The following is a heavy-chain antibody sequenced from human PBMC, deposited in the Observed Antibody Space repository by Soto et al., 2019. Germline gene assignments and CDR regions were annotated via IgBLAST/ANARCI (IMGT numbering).Heavy chain of an antibody. CDR3: ARKRRTNGDTNWFGP. CDR1: GGTFSSYT. V-gene: IGHV1-69*02. D-gene: IGHD2-8*01. CDR2: IIPILGIA. J-gene: IGHJ5*02. Sequence: SVKVSCKASGGTFSSYTISWVRQAPGQGLEWMGRIIPILGIANYAQKFQGRVTITADKSTSTAYMELSSLRSEDTAVYYCARKRRTNGDTNWFGPWGQGTLVTVSS.